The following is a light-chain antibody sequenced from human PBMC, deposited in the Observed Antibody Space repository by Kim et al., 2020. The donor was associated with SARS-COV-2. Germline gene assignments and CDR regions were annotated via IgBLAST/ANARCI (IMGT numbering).Light chain of an antibody. V-gene: IGLV2-11*01. CDR3: CSYAVTYTLV. CDR1: DRDVGGYKY. J-gene: IGLJ3*02. Sequence: GQSVTISCTGTDRDVGGYKYVSWDQHHPGKAPKLLIYDVNKRPSGVPDRFFASKFGNTASLTISRLQAEDEADYYCCSYAVTYTLVFGGGTKVTVL. CDR2: DVN.